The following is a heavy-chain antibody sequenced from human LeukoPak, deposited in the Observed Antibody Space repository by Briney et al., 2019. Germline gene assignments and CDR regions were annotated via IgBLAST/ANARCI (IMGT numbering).Heavy chain of an antibody. CDR2: VRSKANNHAT. D-gene: IGHD6-19*01. Sequence: GGSLRLSCAASGFIFSGSAMHWVRQASGKRLEWVGRVRSKANNHATTYAAALKGRFNISRDDSKNTIYLEMNSLKAEDTAVYYCTRGTSSGFDYWGRGTLVTVSS. V-gene: IGHV3-73*01. CDR1: GFIFSGSA. CDR3: TRGTSSGFDY. J-gene: IGHJ4*02.